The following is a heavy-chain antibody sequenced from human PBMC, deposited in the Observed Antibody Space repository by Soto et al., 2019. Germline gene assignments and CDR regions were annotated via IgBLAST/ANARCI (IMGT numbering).Heavy chain of an antibody. Sequence: QITLNESGPTQVKPRQTLTLTCTFSGFSLTTSGVGVGCIRQSPGKAPEWLALIYWDDDKRYSPSMTSRLTITKDTSKNQVVLTMADLDPADTATYYCAHRVLRTVFGLVTTTAIYFDFWGQGTPVAVSS. CDR3: AHRVLRTVFGLVTTTAIYFDF. CDR2: IYWDDDK. CDR1: GFSLTTSGVG. V-gene: IGHV2-5*02. D-gene: IGHD3-3*01. J-gene: IGHJ4*02.